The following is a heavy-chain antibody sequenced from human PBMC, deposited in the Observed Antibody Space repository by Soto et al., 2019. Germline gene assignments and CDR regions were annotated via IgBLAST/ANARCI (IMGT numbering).Heavy chain of an antibody. CDR2: IYYRGNT. D-gene: IGHD3-9*01. CDR1: SGSISTYY. V-gene: IGHV4-59*08. Sequence: QVQLQESGPGLVKPSETLSLTCTVSSGSISTYYWSWIRQPPGKGLEWIGYIYYRGNTNYNPSFKSRVSFSLDTSKNQFSLRLSSVTAAETAVYYCAGHPGYYDVLTGYSTYYFDYWGQGTLVTVSS. J-gene: IGHJ4*02. CDR3: AGHPGYYDVLTGYSTYYFDY.